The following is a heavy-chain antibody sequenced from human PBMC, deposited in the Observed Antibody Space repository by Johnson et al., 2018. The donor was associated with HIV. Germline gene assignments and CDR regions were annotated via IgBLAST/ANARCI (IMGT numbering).Heavy chain of an antibody. J-gene: IGHJ3*02. V-gene: IGHV3-30-3*01. CDR2: ISYDGSNK. CDR3: AKEMTVGTTTAFDI. D-gene: IGHD1-7*01. CDR1: GFTFSSYA. Sequence: QVQLVESGGGVVQPGRSLRLSCAASGFTFSSYAMHWVRQAPGKGLEWVAVISYDGSNKYYADSVTGRFTISRDNSKNTLFLQMNSLRAEDTAVYYCAKEMTVGTTTAFDIWGQGTMITVSS.